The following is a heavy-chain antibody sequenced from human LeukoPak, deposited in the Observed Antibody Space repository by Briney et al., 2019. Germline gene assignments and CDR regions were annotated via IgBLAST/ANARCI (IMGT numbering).Heavy chain of an antibody. CDR2: INPNSGGT. V-gene: IGHV1-2*02. Sequence: GSVKVSCKASGYTFTGYYMHWVRQAPGQGLEWMGWINPNSGGTNYAQKFQGRVTMTRDTSISTAYMELSRLRSDDTAVYYCTREDYFGSGSFSNWFDPWGQGTLVTVSS. CDR1: GYTFTGYY. CDR3: TREDYFGSGSFSNWFDP. J-gene: IGHJ5*02. D-gene: IGHD3-10*01.